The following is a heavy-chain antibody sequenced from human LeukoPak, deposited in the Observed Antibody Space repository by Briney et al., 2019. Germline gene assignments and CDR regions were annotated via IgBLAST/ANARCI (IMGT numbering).Heavy chain of an antibody. CDR3: ARSPRARVHYYDRRAYYFDY. J-gene: IGHJ4*02. CDR2: ISSSGSTI. CDR1: GFTFSDYY. Sequence: PGGSLRLSCAASGFTFSDYYMSWIRQAPGKGLEWVSYISSSGSTIYYADSVKGRFTISRDNAKNSLYLQMNSLRAEDTAVYYCARSPRARVHYYDRRAYYFDYWGQGTLVTVSS. V-gene: IGHV3-11*04. D-gene: IGHD3-22*01.